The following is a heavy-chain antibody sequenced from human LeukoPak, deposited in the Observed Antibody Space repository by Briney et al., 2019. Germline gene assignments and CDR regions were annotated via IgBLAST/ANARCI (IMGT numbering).Heavy chain of an antibody. CDR1: GFTFSSYA. V-gene: IGHV3-23*01. Sequence: GGSLRLSCAASGFTFSSYAMTWVRQAPGKGLQWVSAISGGGVSTYYADSVKGRFTISRDNSKNTLYLQMNSLRAEDTAVYYCAKEWNAFDIWGQGTMVTVSS. CDR3: AKEWNAFDI. J-gene: IGHJ3*02. CDR2: ISGGGVST.